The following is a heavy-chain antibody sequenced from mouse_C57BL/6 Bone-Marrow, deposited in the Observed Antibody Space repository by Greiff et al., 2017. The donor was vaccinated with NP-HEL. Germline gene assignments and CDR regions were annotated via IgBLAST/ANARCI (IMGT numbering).Heavy chain of an antibody. CDR1: GYTFTSYW. Sequence: VQLQQPGAELVRPGSSVKLSCKASGYTFTSYWMHWVKQRPIQGLEWIGNTDPSDSETHYNQKFKDKATLTVDKSSSTAYMQLSSLTSEDSAVYYCARAHGAMDYWGQGTSVTVSS. J-gene: IGHJ4*01. CDR3: ARAHGAMDY. CDR2: TDPSDSET. V-gene: IGHV1-52*01. D-gene: IGHD1-3*01.